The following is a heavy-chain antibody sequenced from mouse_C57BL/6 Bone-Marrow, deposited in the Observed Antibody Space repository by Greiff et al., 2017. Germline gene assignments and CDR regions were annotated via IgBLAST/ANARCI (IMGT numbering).Heavy chain of an antibody. CDR3: ARDYDYVYYAMAY. CDR1: GFTFSSYA. J-gene: IGHJ4*01. D-gene: IGHD2-4*01. CDR2: ISDGGSYT. Sequence: DVMLVESGGGLVKPGGSLKLSCAASGFTFSSYAMSWVRQTPEKRLEWVATISDGGSYTYYPDNVKGRFTISRDNAKNNLYLQMSHLKSEDTAMYYCARDYDYVYYAMAYWGQGTSVTVSS. V-gene: IGHV5-4*01.